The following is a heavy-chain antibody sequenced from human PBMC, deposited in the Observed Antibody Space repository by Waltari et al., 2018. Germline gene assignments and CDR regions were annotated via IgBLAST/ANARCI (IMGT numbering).Heavy chain of an antibody. CDR1: GFSLSTSGVG. Sequence: QITLKESGPTLVKPTQTLTLTCTFSGFSLSTSGVGVGWIRQPPGKALEWLALIYWNDDKRYSPSLKSRLTITKDTSKNQVVLTMTNMDPVDTATYYCAQIQVGAGTTGYYYYYMDVWGKGTTVTISS. V-gene: IGHV2-5*01. CDR3: AQIQVGAGTTGYYYYYMDV. J-gene: IGHJ6*03. D-gene: IGHD1-7*01. CDR2: IYWNDDK.